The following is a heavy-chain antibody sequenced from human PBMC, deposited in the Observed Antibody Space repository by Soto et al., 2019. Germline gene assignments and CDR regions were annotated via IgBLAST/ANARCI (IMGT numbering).Heavy chain of an antibody. CDR3: ARGFGEMDV. V-gene: IGHV4-61*01. D-gene: IGHD3-10*01. Sequence: SETLSLTCTVSGGSVSSGSYYWSWIRQPPGKGLEWIGYIYYSGSTNYNPSLKSRVTISVDTSKNQFSLKLSSVTAADTAVYYCARGFGEMDVWGQGTTVTVSS. J-gene: IGHJ6*02. CDR1: GGSVSSGSYY. CDR2: IYYSGST.